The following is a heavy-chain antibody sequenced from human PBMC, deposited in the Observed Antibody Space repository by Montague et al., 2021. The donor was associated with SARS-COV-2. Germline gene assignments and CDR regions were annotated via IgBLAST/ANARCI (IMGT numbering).Heavy chain of an antibody. J-gene: IGHJ6*02. V-gene: IGHV4-34*01. CDR3: ARGMRRPYYYYYGMDV. Sequence: SETLSLTCAVYGGSFSGYYWSWICQPPGKGLEWIGEINHSGSTNYNPSLKSLVTISVDTSKSQFSLKLSSVTAADTAVYYCARGMRRPYYYYYGMDVWGQGTTVTVSS. CDR2: INHSGST. CDR1: GGSFSGYY.